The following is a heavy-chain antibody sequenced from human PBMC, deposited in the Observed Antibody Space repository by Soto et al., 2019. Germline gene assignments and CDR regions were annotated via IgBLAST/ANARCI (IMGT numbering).Heavy chain of an antibody. CDR1: GASISGDGYS. J-gene: IGHJ5*02. CDR3: ARGPYGDPAPRLDP. D-gene: IGHD4-17*01. V-gene: IGHV4-31*03. CDR2: IYYSGST. Sequence: QVQLQESGPGLVKPSQTLSLTCTVSGASISGDGYSWSWIRQQPGKGLQWIGYIYYSGSTYYTPPLRGRLTISADMSKNQFSIELTSVTAADTAIYYCARGPYGDPAPRLDPWGQGALVTVSS.